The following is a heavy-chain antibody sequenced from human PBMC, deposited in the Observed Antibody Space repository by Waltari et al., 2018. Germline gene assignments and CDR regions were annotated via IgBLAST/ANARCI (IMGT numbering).Heavy chain of an antibody. CDR2: IRSLRYGGTV. CDR3: TIYAHSQCGATSCDGDWFDS. CDR1: GLTFGDYG. J-gene: IGHJ5*01. V-gene: IGHV3-49*04. D-gene: IGHD2-2*01. Sequence: EVQLVESGGGLVQPGRSLRLSWPGSGLTFGDYGVPWGRNGPGKGLEWVGLIRSLRYGGTVEYAASMKGRITMSRDDSKSIAYLQMNSLKTEDTAVYYCTIYAHSQCGATSCDGDWFDSWGQGTLVTVSS.